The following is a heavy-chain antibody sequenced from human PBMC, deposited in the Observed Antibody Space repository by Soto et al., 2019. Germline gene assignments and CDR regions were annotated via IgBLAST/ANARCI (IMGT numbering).Heavy chain of an antibody. CDR1: GGTFGSYA. J-gene: IGHJ6*02. Sequence: AAVKVSCKASGGTFGSYAISWVRQAPGQGLEWMGGIIPIFGTANYAQKFQGRVTITADESTSTAYMELSSLRSEDTAVYYCARGGYNWNYGYGMDVWGQGTTVTVSS. CDR3: ARGGYNWNYGYGMDV. D-gene: IGHD1-20*01. CDR2: IIPIFGTA. V-gene: IGHV1-69*13.